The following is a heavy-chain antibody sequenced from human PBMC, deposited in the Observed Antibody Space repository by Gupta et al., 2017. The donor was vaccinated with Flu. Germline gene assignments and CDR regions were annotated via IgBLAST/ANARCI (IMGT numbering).Heavy chain of an antibody. CDR2: ISSSSSTI. J-gene: IGHJ4*02. D-gene: IGHD6-13*01. Sequence: FTFSSYSMNWVRQAPGKGLEWVSYISSSSSTIYYADSVKGRFTISRDNAKNSLYLQMNSLRAEDTAVYYCARKAAPTEFDYGGQGTLVTVSS. V-gene: IGHV3-48*01. CDR3: ARKAAPTEFDY. CDR1: FTFSSYS.